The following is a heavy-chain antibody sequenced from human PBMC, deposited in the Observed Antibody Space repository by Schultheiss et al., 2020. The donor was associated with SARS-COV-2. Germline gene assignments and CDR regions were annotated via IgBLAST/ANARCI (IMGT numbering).Heavy chain of an antibody. V-gene: IGHV4-28*03. J-gene: IGHJ3*02. CDR1: GYSISSGYY. CDR3: ARDDDYGDYVDAFDI. D-gene: IGHD4-17*01. Sequence: SETLSLTCAVSGYSISSGYYWGWIRQPPGKGLEWIGYIYYSGSTNYNPSLKSRVTMSVDTSKNQFSLKLSSVTAADTAVYYCARDDDYGDYVDAFDIWGQGTMVTVSS. CDR2: IYYSGST.